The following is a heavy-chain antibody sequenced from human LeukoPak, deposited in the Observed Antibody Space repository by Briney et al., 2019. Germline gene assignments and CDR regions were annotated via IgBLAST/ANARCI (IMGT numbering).Heavy chain of an antibody. Sequence: ASVKVSCKASGYTFTGYYMHWVRQAPGQGLEWMGRINPNSGGTNYAQKFQGRVTMTRDTSISTAYMELSRLRSDDTAVYYCARPHSSGYYYHYFDYWGQGTLVTVSS. CDR1: GYTFTGYY. J-gene: IGHJ4*02. CDR3: ARPHSSGYYYHYFDY. V-gene: IGHV1-2*02. D-gene: IGHD3-22*01. CDR2: INPNSGGT.